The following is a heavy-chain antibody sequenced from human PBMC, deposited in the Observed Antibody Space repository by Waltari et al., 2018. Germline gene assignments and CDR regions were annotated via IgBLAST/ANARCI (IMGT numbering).Heavy chain of an antibody. J-gene: IGHJ5*02. Sequence: GGDLVQPGGSLRLSCAASGFTFSSYWMHWVRQAPGKGLVWVSRTNADGRSTSYADSVKGRFTISRDNANNTLYLQMNSLRAEDTAVYYCTRTRFCSTSSCQVDWFDPWGQGTLVTVSS. CDR1: GFTFSSYW. CDR3: TRTRFCSTSSCQVDWFDP. CDR2: TNADGRST. D-gene: IGHD2-2*01. V-gene: IGHV3-74*01.